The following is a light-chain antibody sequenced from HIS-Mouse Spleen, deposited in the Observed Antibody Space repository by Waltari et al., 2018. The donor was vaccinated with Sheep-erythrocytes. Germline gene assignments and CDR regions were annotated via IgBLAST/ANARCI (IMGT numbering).Light chain of an antibody. CDR3: MQALQTPRT. J-gene: IGKJ1*01. CDR1: QSLLHSNGYNY. V-gene: IGKV2-28*01. CDR2: LGS. Sequence: DIVMTQSPLSLPVTPGEPASISCRSSQSLLHSNGYNYLDWYLQKPGQSPQLLIYLGSNRAFGVPDRFSGSGSSTDFTLKISRVEAEDVGVYYCMQALQTPRTFGQGTKVEIK.